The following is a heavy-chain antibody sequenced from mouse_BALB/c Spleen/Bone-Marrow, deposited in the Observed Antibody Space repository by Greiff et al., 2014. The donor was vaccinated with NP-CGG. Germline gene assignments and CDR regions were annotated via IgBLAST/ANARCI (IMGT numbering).Heavy chain of an antibody. V-gene: IGHV1S81*02. J-gene: IGHJ4*01. Sequence: VHLVESGAELVKPGASVKLSCKASGYTFTSYYMYWVKQRPGQGLEWLGEINPSNGGTNFNEKFKNKATLTVDKSPSTAYMQLSSLTSEDSAVYYCSRGRRDALDYWGQGTSVTVSS. CDR3: SRGRRDALDY. CDR2: INPSNGGT. CDR1: GYTFTSYY.